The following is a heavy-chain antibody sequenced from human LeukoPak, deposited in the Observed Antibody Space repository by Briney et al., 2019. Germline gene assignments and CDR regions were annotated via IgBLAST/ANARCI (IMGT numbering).Heavy chain of an antibody. CDR1: GYTFTSYA. J-gene: IGHJ4*02. Sequence: ALVKVSCKASGYTFTSYAMHWVRQAPGQRLEWMGWINAGNGNTKYSQKFQGRVTITRDTSASTAYMELSSLRSEDTAVYYCARGIGIAVAGPDYWGQGTLVTVSS. CDR3: ARGIGIAVAGPDY. D-gene: IGHD6-19*01. CDR2: INAGNGNT. V-gene: IGHV1-3*01.